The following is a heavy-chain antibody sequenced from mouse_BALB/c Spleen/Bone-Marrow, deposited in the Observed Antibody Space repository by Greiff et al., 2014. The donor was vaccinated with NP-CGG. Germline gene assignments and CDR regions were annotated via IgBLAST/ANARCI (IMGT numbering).Heavy chain of an antibody. CDR2: ISTYSGNT. CDR3: GRSFHYYGYDVMDY. J-gene: IGHJ4*01. V-gene: IGHV1-67*01. CDR1: GYTFTEHA. D-gene: IGHD1-2*01. Sequence: QVQLQQSGPELVRPGVSVKISCKGSGYTFTEHAMHWVRQSHAKSLEWIGLISTYSGNTNYNEKFKGKATMTVDKSSSTAYMELARLTSDDSAIYYCGRSFHYYGYDVMDYWGQGTSVTVAS.